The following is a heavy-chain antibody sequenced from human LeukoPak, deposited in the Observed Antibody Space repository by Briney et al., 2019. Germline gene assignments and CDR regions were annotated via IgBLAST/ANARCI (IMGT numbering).Heavy chain of an antibody. CDR1: GYSISSGYY. CDR3: ARELRYFDWLYGNNWFDP. V-gene: IGHV4-38-2*02. J-gene: IGHJ5*02. D-gene: IGHD3-9*01. Sequence: SETLSLTCTVSGYSISSGYYWGWIRQPPGKGLEWIGSIYHSGSTYYNPSLKSRVTISVDTSKNQFSLELSSVTAADTAVYYCARELRYFDWLYGNNWFDPWGQGTLVAVSS. CDR2: IYHSGST.